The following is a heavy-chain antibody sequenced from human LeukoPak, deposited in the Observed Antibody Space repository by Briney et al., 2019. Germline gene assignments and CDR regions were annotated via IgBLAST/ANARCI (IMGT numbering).Heavy chain of an antibody. CDR2: INPNSGGT. J-gene: IGHJ3*02. CDR1: GYTFTGYY. CDR3: AREGGREYGSGSSDAFDI. V-gene: IGHV1-2*02. D-gene: IGHD3-10*01. Sequence: GASVKVSCKASGYTFTGYYMHWVRQAPGQGLEWMGWINPNSGGTKDAQKFQGRVTMTRDTSISTAYMELSRLRSDDTAVYYCAREGGREYGSGSSDAFDIWGQGTMVTVSS.